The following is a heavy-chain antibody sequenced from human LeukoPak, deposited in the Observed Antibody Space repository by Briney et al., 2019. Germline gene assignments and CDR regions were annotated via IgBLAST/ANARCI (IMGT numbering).Heavy chain of an antibody. V-gene: IGHV1-2*02. CDR2: MNPNSGGT. D-gene: IGHD6-13*01. J-gene: IGHJ4*02. CDR1: GYTFTDYH. CDR3: ARGGDSSSWFTSPDY. Sequence: ASVKVSCKASGYTFTDYHINWVRQVTGQGLEWMGWMNPNSGGTGYAQKFQGRVTMTRDTSISTAYMELSRLRSDDTAVYYCARGGDSSSWFTSPDYWGQGTLVTVSS.